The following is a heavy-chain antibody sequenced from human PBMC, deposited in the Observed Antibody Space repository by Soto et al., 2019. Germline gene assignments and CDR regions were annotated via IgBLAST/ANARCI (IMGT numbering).Heavy chain of an antibody. J-gene: IGHJ4*02. V-gene: IGHV1-2*02. Sequence: QVQLVQSGAEVKKPGASVKVSCKASGYSFIGYYIHWVRQAPGQGLEWMGWMTPNSGGTDYAQKFQGRVTMTRDTSISTACMELNSLSSDDTAVYYCARASMIVEKYDFWGQGTQVTVSS. D-gene: IGHD3-22*01. CDR3: ARASMIVEKYDF. CDR1: GYSFIGYY. CDR2: MTPNSGGT.